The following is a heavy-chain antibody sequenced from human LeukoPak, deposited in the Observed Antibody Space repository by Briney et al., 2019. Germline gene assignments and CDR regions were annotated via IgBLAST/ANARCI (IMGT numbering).Heavy chain of an antibody. CDR2: LYFSGST. CDR1: GGSVNSHY. J-gene: IGHJ4*02. Sequence: PSETLSLTCTVSGGSVNSHYWSWIRQPPGKGLEWIGYLYFSGSTGYNPSLKSRVTISVDTSKNQFSLKLSSVTAADTAVYYCATLGDRYCSSTSCYTGFDYWGQGTLVTVSS. V-gene: IGHV4-59*02. D-gene: IGHD2-2*02. CDR3: ATLGDRYCSSTSCYTGFDY.